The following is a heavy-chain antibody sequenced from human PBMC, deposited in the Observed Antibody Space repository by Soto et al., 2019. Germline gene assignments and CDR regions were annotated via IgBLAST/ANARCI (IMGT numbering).Heavy chain of an antibody. CDR1: GGTFSS. J-gene: IGHJ4*02. CDR2: IIPILGIT. Sequence: QVQLVQSGAEVKKPGSSVKVSCKASGGTFSSISWVRQAPGQGLEWMGRIIPILGITNYAKKFQGRVAITADKSTRTAYMEVSSLRSEDTAVFYCGGEGGGSYWDSWGQGTLVTVSS. V-gene: IGHV1-69*04. CDR3: GGEGGGSYWDS. D-gene: IGHD1-26*01.